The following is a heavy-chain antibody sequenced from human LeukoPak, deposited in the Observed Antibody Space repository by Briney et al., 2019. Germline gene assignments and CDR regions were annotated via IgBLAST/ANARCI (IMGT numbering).Heavy chain of an antibody. Sequence: AAVKDSCKASGDTLTSYLISWVRQEPGQGLAWLGSISAYNGNAHYAQKLQGRVTMTTDTSTSTAYMELRSLRSDDTAVYYCARELGPQQEDIVVVPAALENWFDPWGQGTLVTVSS. J-gene: IGHJ5*02. CDR3: ARELGPQQEDIVVVPAALENWFDP. CDR2: ISAYNGNA. V-gene: IGHV1-18*01. CDR1: GDTLTSYL. D-gene: IGHD2-2*01.